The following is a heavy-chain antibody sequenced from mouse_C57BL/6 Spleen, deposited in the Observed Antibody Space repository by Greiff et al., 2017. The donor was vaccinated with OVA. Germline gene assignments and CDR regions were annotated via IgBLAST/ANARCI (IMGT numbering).Heavy chain of an antibody. CDR1: GYSFTGYY. V-gene: IGHV1-42*01. CDR2: INPSTGGT. Sequence: VHVKQSGPELVKPGASVKISCKASGYSFTGYYMNWVKQSPEKSLEWIGEINPSTGGTTYNQKFKAKATLTVDKSSSTAYMQLKSLTSEDSAVYYCARRGEFPGYFDYWGQGTTLTVSS. J-gene: IGHJ2*01. CDR3: ARRGEFPGYFDY.